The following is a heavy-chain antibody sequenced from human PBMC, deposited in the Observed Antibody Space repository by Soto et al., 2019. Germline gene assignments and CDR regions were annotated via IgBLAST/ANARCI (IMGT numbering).Heavy chain of an antibody. CDR2: IYYSGST. CDR1: GGSISSSSYY. CDR3: ARQISYYYGSGNWFDP. V-gene: IGHV4-39*01. Sequence: SETLSLTCTVSGGSISSSSYYWGWIRQPPGKGLEWIGSIYYSGSTYYNPSLKSRVTLSVDTSKNQFSLKLSSVTAADTAVYYCARQISYYYGSGNWFDPWGQGTLVTVSS. J-gene: IGHJ5*02. D-gene: IGHD3-10*01.